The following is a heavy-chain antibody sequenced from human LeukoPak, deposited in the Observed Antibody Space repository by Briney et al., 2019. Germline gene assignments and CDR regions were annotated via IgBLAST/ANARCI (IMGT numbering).Heavy chain of an antibody. J-gene: IGHJ3*02. Sequence: PSETLSLTCAVYGGSFSGYYWSWIRQPPGKGLEWIGEINHSGSTNYNPSLKSRVTISVDTSKNQFSLKLSSVTAADTAVYYCARVRYRITLDAFDIWGQGTMVTVSS. D-gene: IGHD1-14*01. CDR2: INHSGST. CDR1: GGSFSGYY. CDR3: ARVRYRITLDAFDI. V-gene: IGHV4-34*01.